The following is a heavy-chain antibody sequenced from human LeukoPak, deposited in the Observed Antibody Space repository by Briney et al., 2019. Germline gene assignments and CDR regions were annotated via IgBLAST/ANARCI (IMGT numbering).Heavy chain of an antibody. CDR3: ARDSALDDIVVVPAAIDWFDP. V-gene: IGHV1-18*01. CDR2: ISAYNGNT. J-gene: IGHJ5*02. CDR1: GYTFTSYG. Sequence: ASVMVSCKASGYTFTSYGISWVRQAPGQGLEWMGWISAYNGNTNYAQKLQGRVTMTTDTSTSTAYMELRSLRSDDTAVYYCARDSALDDIVVVPAAIDWFDPWGQGTLVTVSS. D-gene: IGHD2-2*01.